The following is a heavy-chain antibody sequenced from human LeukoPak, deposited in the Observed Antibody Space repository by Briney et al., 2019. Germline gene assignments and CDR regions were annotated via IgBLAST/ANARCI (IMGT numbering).Heavy chain of an antibody. Sequence: KSSETLSLTCAVYGGSLSGYYWSWIRQPPGKGLEWIGEINHSGSTNYNPSLKSRVTISVDTSKNQFSLKLSSVTAADTAVYYCATVIPGNDYWGQGTLVTVSS. V-gene: IGHV4-34*01. J-gene: IGHJ4*02. CDR3: ATVIPGNDY. CDR2: INHSGST. D-gene: IGHD2-21*01. CDR1: GGSLSGYY.